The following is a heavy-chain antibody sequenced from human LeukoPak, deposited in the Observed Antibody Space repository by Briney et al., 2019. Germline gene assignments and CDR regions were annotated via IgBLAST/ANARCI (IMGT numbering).Heavy chain of an antibody. J-gene: IGHJ5*02. Sequence: SETLSLTCTVSGGSISSSSYYWGWIRQPPGKGLEWIGSIYYSGSTYYNPSLKSRVTISVDTSKNQFSLKLSSVTAADTAVYYCARHLATSIDPWGQGTWSPSPQ. D-gene: IGHD5-12*01. CDR2: IYYSGST. CDR3: ARHLATSIDP. V-gene: IGHV4-39*01. CDR1: GGSISSSSYY.